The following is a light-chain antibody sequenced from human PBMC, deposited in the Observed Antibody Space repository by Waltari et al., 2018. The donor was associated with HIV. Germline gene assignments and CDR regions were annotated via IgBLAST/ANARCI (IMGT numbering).Light chain of an antibody. Sequence: QSVLTQPPSVSGAPGQWVTISCTGSSSTTGAGYDVHWYQQLPGTAPKLRLYGNRHRPSGVPDLFAGAKSGTAAGLAITGLLGEDGADYYGRTDDSGLGVWAVGGGTKLTVL. CDR2: GNR. J-gene: IGLJ2*01. CDR1: SSTTGAGYD. CDR3: RTDDSGLGVWA. V-gene: IGLV1-40*01.